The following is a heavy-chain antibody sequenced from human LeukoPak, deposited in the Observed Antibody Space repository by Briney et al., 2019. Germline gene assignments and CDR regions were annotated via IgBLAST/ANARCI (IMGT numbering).Heavy chain of an antibody. CDR1: GYTFTGYY. CDR3: ARSGDYDILTGYYLGYFDY. Sequence: ASVKVSCKASGYTFTGYYMQWVRQAPGQGLEWMGWINPNSGGTNYAQKFQGRVTMTRDTSISTAYMELSRLRSDDTAVYYCARSGDYDILTGYYLGYFDYWGQGTLVTVSS. J-gene: IGHJ4*02. D-gene: IGHD3-9*01. V-gene: IGHV1-2*02. CDR2: INPNSGGT.